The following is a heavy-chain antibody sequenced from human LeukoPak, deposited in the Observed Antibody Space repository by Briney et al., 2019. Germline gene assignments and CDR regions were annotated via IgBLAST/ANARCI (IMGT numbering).Heavy chain of an antibody. J-gene: IGHJ4*02. CDR3: GRGGYYFDY. CDR1: GFTLSSSW. V-gene: IGHV3-74*01. CDR2: INSDGTIT. Sequence: PGGSLRLPCAASGFTLSSSWIHWVRQAPGKGLVWVSRINSDGTITSYADSVKGRFTISRDNAKSTLYLQMNSLRAEDTAVYYCGRGGYYFDYWGQGTLVTVSS.